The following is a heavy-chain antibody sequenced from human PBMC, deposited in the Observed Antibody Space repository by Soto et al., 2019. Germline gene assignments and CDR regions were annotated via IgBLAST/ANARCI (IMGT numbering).Heavy chain of an antibody. Sequence: ASVKVSCKASGYTFTSYGISWVRQAPGQGLEWMGWISAYNGNTNYAQKLQGRVTMTRNTSISTAYMELSSLRSEDTAVYYCARNALVPAARYYYYYGMDVWGQGTTVTVSS. CDR1: GYTFTSYG. D-gene: IGHD2-2*01. J-gene: IGHJ6*02. CDR2: ISAYNGNT. CDR3: ARNALVPAARYYYYYGMDV. V-gene: IGHV1-18*01.